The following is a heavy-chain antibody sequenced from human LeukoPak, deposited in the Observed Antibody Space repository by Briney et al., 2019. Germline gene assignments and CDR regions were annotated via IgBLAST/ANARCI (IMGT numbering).Heavy chain of an antibody. J-gene: IGHJ2*01. D-gene: IGHD6-19*01. CDR2: IYHSGST. CDR1: GGSISSSNW. V-gene: IGHV4-4*02. Sequence: PSETLSLTCAVSGGSISSSNWWTWVRPPPGEGLEWIGEIYHSGSTNYNPSLKSRVTISVDKTKNQFSLKLSSVTAADTAVYYCARTIAVAGYWYFDLWGRGTLVTVSS. CDR3: ARTIAVAGYWYFDL.